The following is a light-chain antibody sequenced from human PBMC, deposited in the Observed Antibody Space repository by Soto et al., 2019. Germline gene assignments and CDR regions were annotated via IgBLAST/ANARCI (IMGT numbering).Light chain of an antibody. V-gene: IGKV2-28*01. J-gene: IGKJ1*01. CDR3: LHGLQTPRT. CDR1: YSLLHRNGTTL. Sequence: DIVLTQSPLSLTVTPGDPASISCTSSYSLLHRNGTTLLDWYLQKPGQSPKLLIYLVSRRASGVPARFSGGGSGTDFTLTISRVEAEDVGVYYCLHGLQTPRTFGQGTKVDI. CDR2: LVS.